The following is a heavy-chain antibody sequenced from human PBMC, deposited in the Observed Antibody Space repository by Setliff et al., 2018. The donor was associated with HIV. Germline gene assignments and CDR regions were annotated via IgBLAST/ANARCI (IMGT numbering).Heavy chain of an antibody. Sequence: GGSLSLSCATSGFNVNSHYMNWVRQAPGRGLEWVAGIENDGTTHYADSVKGRFSVSRDMSRNILYLQMHDLNAEDSALYYCARETGQFLLWGPGTLVTVSS. CDR2: IENDGTT. CDR3: ARETGQFLL. V-gene: IGHV3-66*01. J-gene: IGHJ4*02. D-gene: IGHD2-21*01. CDR1: GFNVNSHY.